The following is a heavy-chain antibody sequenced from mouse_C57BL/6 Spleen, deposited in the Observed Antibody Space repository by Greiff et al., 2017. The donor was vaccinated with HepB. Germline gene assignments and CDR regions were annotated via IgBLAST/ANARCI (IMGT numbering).Heavy chain of an antibody. CDR3: ARRGNYDGFFAY. J-gene: IGHJ3*01. Sequence: QVQLQQSGAELARPGASVKMSCKASGYTFTSYTMHWVKQRPGQGLEWIGYINPSSGYTKFNQKFKDKATLTADKSSSTAYMQLSSLTSEDSAVYYCARRGNYDGFFAYWGQGTLVTVSA. CDR2: INPSSGYT. D-gene: IGHD2-3*01. CDR1: GYTFTSYT. V-gene: IGHV1-4*01.